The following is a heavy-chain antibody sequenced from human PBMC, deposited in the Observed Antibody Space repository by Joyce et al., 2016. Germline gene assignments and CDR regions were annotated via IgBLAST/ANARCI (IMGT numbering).Heavy chain of an antibody. D-gene: IGHD2-2*02. CDR3: AKDGCSSTSCYSFYYYYMDV. J-gene: IGHJ6*03. CDR1: GFIFSAYG. Sequence: QVQLVESGGGVIHPGRSLRLSCTASGFIFSAYGMHWVRQAPGKGLEWVAIISFDGNNKFYADSLKGRFTISRDNSKNTLYLQINSLRADDTAVYYCAKDGCSSTSCYSFYYYYMDVWGKGATVTVSS. V-gene: IGHV3-30*18. CDR2: ISFDGNNK.